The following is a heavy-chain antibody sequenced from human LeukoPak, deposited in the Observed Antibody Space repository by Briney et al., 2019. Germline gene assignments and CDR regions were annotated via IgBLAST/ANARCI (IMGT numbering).Heavy chain of an antibody. CDR2: IIPIYGTR. D-gene: IGHD2-21*01. Sequence: SVKVSCKASGGTFGNYAISWMRQAPGHGLEWMGGIIPIYGTRHYAQKFQGRVTITTDESTSSVYMDLNSLRSDDTAVYYYARGKRPTVINIFLTPYYYHMDVWGKGTTVTVS. CDR3: ARGKRPTVINIFLTPYYYHMDV. J-gene: IGHJ6*03. CDR1: GGTFGNYA. V-gene: IGHV1-69*05.